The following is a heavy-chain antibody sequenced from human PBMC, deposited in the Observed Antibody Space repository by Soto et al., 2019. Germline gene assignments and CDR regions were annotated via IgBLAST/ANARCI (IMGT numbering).Heavy chain of an antibody. CDR2: IYYSGST. CDR3: ARQRTSVVTQAYFDV. CDR1: GDSISSRSYY. Sequence: SETLSLTCTVTGDSISSRSYYWGWIRQPPGKGLEWIGSIYYSGSTYNNPSLRSRVSMSIDTSKDQFSLKLKSVTAADTALYFCARQRTSVVTQAYFDVWGQGALVTVSS. D-gene: IGHD2-21*02. J-gene: IGHJ4*02. V-gene: IGHV4-39*01.